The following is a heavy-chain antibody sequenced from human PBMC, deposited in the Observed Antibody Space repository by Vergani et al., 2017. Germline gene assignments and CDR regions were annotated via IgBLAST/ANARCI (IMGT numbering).Heavy chain of an antibody. J-gene: IGHJ4*02. CDR2: INWNGETS. D-gene: IGHD3-16*01. CDR3: TKVFSGSGEWTPEGEH. Sequence: EVHLVESGGVAVQPGGSLRLSCAASGFIFDDFAMHWVRQIPGKGLQWVPLINWNGETSYYADSVRGRFTISRDNSKNSLYLQMTRLRPEDSGLYYCTKVFSGSGEWTPEGEHWGRGTLVTVSS. V-gene: IGHV3-43D*03. CDR1: GFIFDDFA.